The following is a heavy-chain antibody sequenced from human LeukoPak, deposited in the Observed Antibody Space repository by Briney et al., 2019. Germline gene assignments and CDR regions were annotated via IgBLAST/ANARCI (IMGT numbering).Heavy chain of an antibody. D-gene: IGHD1-26*01. V-gene: IGHV4-4*02. Sequence: PSETLSLTCGVSGGSIDITNYWSWVRQAPGKGLEWIGEIAHDGTTNYNPSLRSRVAMSFDRANNQFSLSLTSVTAAGTAVYYCTREDRPYCPFAYWGQGVPVTVSS. J-gene: IGHJ4*02. CDR1: GGSIDITNY. CDR2: IAHDGTT. CDR3: TREDRPYCPFAY.